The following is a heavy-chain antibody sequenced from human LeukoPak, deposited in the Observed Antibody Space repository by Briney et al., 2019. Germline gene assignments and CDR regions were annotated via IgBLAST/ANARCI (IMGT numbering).Heavy chain of an antibody. V-gene: IGHV1-24*01. CDR1: GYTLTELS. J-gene: IGHJ4*02. CDR3: ATGGYDYVWGSYRYTGVY. Sequence: GASVKVSCKVSGYTLTELSMHWVRQAPGKGLEWMGGFDPEDGETIYAQKFQGRVTMTEDTSTDTAYMELSSLRSEDTAVYYCATGGYDYVWGSYRYTGVYWGQGTLVTVSS. CDR2: FDPEDGET. D-gene: IGHD3-16*02.